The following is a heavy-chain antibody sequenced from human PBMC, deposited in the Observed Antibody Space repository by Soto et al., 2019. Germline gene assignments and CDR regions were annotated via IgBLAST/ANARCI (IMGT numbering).Heavy chain of an antibody. CDR2: LYNSGST. J-gene: IGHJ6*02. CDR3: ARDLWGYCGTDCYPLDV. V-gene: IGHV4-59*01. CDR1: GGSIRSYY. Sequence: QVRLQESGPGLVKPSETLSLTCTVSGGSIRSYYWSWIRQAPGKGLEWIGYLYNSGSTVYNPSLKGRVTISVDTSKNHFSLKLNSVTAADTAVYYCARDLWGYCGTDCYPLDVWGQGTTVTVSS. D-gene: IGHD2-21*02.